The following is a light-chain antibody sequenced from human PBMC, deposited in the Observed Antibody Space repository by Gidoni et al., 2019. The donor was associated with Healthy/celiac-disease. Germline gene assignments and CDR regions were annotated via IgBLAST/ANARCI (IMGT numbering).Light chain of an antibody. J-gene: IGLJ2*01. V-gene: IGLV2-14*01. Sequence: QSALTQTASVSGSPGQSNTISCTGTSSDVGGYNYVSWYQQHPGKAPKLMIYDVSNRPSGVSNRFSGSKSGNPASLTISGLQAEDEADYYCSSYTSSSTLVVFGGGTKLTVL. CDR3: SSYTSSSTLVV. CDR1: SSDVGGYNY. CDR2: DVS.